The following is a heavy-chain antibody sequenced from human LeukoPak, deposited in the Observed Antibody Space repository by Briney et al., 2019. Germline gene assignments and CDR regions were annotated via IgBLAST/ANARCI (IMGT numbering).Heavy chain of an antibody. CDR2: IKHDGSGQ. CDR3: ARDLPNEEIFAVVPLFDY. CDR1: GFTFSSYR. V-gene: IGHV3-7*01. Sequence: GGSLRLSCAASGFTFSSYRMGWVRQAPGKGLEWVANIKHDGSGQYYVDSVKGRFTISRDNAKNSLYLQMNGLRAEDTAVYYCARDLPNEEIFAVVPLFDYWGQGTLVTVSS. D-gene: IGHD3-3*01. J-gene: IGHJ4*02.